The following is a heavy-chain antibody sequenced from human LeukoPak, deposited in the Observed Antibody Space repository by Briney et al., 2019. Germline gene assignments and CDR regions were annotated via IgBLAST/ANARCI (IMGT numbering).Heavy chain of an antibody. J-gene: IGHJ3*02. CDR1: GGSISSYY. Sequence: PSETLSLTCTVSGGSISSYYWSWIRQPPGKGLEWIGYIYYSGSTNYNPSLKSRVTISVDTSKNQFSLKLSSVTAADTAVYYCARGATVTTGRAFDIWGQGTMVTVSS. D-gene: IGHD4-17*01. CDR3: ARGATVTTGRAFDI. CDR2: IYYSGST. V-gene: IGHV4-59*01.